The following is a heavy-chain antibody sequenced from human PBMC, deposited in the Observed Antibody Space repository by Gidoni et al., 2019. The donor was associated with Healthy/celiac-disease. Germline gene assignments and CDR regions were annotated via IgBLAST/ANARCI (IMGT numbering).Heavy chain of an antibody. D-gene: IGHD2-8*01. CDR1: GGSFSGYY. V-gene: IGHV4-34*01. CDR3: ARGSRLGYCTNGVCYYFDY. Sequence: QVQLQQWGAGLLKPSQTLSLTCAVYGGSFSGYYWSWSRQPPGKGLEWIGEINHSGSTNYNPSLKSRVTISVDTSKNQFSLKLSSVTAADTAVYYCARGSRLGYCTNGVCYYFDYWGQGTLVTVSS. J-gene: IGHJ4*02. CDR2: INHSGST.